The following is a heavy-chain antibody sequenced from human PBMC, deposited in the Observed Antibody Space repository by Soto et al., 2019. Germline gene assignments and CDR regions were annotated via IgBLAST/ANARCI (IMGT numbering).Heavy chain of an antibody. D-gene: IGHD2-21*02. V-gene: IGHV1-24*01. J-gene: IGHJ6*03. Sequence: GASVKVSCKVSGYTLTELSMHWVRQAPGKGLEWMGGFDPEDGETIYAQKFQGRVTMTEDTSTDTAYMELSSLRSEDTAVYYCATDDFARTKSAYYYMDVWGKETTVTVSS. CDR2: FDPEDGET. CDR1: GYTLTELS. CDR3: ATDDFARTKSAYYYMDV.